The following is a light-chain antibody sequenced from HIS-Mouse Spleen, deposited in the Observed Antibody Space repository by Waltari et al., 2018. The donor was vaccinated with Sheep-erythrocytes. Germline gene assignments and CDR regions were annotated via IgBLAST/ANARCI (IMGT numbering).Light chain of an antibody. CDR2: EGS. CDR1: SSDVGSYNL. V-gene: IGLV2-23*01. J-gene: IGLJ3*02. Sequence: QSALTQPASVSGSPGQSITISCTGTSSDVGSYNLVSWYQQHPGKAPKLMIYEGSKRPSGVSNRFSGSKPGNTASLTISGLQAGDEADYYCCSYAGSSTPWVFGGGTKLTVL. CDR3: CSYAGSSTPWV.